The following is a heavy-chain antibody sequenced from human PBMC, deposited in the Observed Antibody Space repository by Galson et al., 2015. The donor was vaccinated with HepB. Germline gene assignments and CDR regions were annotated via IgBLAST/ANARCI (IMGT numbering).Heavy chain of an antibody. CDR2: IHPADSDT. D-gene: IGHD3-16*01. J-gene: IGHJ4*02. V-gene: IGHV5-51*01. Sequence: QSGAEVKKPGESLKISCKGSGYSFTTYWIGWVRQMPGKGLEWKGIIHPADSDTRYSPSFQGQVTISADKSISTAYLQWSSLKASDTAMYYCARPGYVWGSSPRYFDSWGQGTLVTVSS. CDR1: GYSFTTYW. CDR3: ARPGYVWGSSPRYFDS.